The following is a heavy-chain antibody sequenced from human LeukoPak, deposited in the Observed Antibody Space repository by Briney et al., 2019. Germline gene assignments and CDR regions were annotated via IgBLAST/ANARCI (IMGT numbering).Heavy chain of an antibody. J-gene: IGHJ6*03. V-gene: IGHV3-7*01. Sequence: PGGSLRLSCAVSGFTVSGNYMSWVRQAPGKGLEWGANIKQDGSEKYNVDSVRGRFTISSDNAKNSLYLQMNILRAEDTAVYYCARLRLGESSLVYYYYYMDVWGKGTTVTVSS. CDR1: GFTVSGNY. CDR2: IKQDGSEK. D-gene: IGHD3-16*02. CDR3: ARLRLGESSLVYYYYYMDV.